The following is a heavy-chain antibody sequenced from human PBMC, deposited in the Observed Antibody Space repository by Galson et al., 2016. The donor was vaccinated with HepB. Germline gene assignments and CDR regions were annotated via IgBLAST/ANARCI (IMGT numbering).Heavy chain of an antibody. CDR3: ATGIVVAGKMYYYYMDV. Sequence: SETLSLTCTVSGASISGTNYYWGWFRQTPGRGLEWMGSIYYTGNTNYKPSLESPVTISVDTAKNHLSLRLNSVTAADTAVYYCATGIVVAGKMYYYYMDVWGKGTSVTVSS. CDR1: GASISGTNYY. CDR2: IYYTGNT. D-gene: IGHD6-19*01. J-gene: IGHJ6*03. V-gene: IGHV4-39*01.